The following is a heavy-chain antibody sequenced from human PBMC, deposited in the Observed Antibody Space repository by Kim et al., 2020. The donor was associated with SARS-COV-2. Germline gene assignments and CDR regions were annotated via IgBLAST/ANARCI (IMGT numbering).Heavy chain of an antibody. CDR1: GYTFTSYD. Sequence: ASVKVSCKASGYTFTSYDINWVRQATGQGLEWMGWMNPNSGNTGYAQKFQGRVTMTRNTSISTAYMELSSLRSEDTAVYYCARGRLSSGAGGPWGQGTLVTVSS. V-gene: IGHV1-8*01. D-gene: IGHD1-26*01. CDR2: MNPNSGNT. J-gene: IGHJ5*02. CDR3: ARGRLSSGAGGP.